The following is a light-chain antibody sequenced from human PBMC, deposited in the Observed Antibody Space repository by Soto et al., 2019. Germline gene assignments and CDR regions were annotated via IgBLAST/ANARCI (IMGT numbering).Light chain of an antibody. J-gene: IGKJ5*01. V-gene: IGKV3-20*01. Sequence: EIVMTQSPATLSVSPGERVTLSFRASQSLSSNLAWYQQKPGQAPRXLIYGASTRATGIPDRFSGSGSGTDFTLTITRLEPEDFAVYYCQLYGRSITFGQGTRLEIK. CDR1: QSLSSN. CDR2: GAS. CDR3: QLYGRSIT.